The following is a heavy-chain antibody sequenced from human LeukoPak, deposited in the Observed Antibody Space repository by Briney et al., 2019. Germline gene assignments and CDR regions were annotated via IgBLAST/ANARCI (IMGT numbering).Heavy chain of an antibody. J-gene: IGHJ4*02. D-gene: IGHD3-22*01. V-gene: IGHV1-69*04. CDR3: ARDMRSSGYYLAYYFDY. CDR2: IIPIVGIA. Sequence: GASRKLSCTASGGPFTTSAISWVREAPGQGLGWMGRIIPIVGIANYAQKFQGRVTITADKATSTAYMALSSLSSEDTAVYYCARDMRSSGYYLAYYFDYWGQGTLVTVSS. CDR1: GGPFTTSA.